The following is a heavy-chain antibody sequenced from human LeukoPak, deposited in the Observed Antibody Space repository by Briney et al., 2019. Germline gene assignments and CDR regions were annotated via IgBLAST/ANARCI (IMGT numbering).Heavy chain of an antibody. CDR1: GGTFSSYA. CDR2: IIPIFGTA. J-gene: IGHJ4*02. Sequence: SVKVSCKASGGTFSSYAISWVRQAPGQGLEWTGGIIPIFGTANYAQKFQGRVTITADKSTSTAYMELSSLRSEDTAVYYCARDPLDYGDYRTFDYWGQGTLVTVSS. V-gene: IGHV1-69*06. D-gene: IGHD4-17*01. CDR3: ARDPLDYGDYRTFDY.